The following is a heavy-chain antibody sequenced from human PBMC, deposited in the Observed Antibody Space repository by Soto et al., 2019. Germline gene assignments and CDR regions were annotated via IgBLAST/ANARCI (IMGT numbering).Heavy chain of an antibody. CDR2: IYHSGST. Sequence: QVQLQESGPGLVKPSGTLSLTCAVSGGSISSSNWWSWVRQPPGKGLEWIGEIYHSGSTNYNPSPKSRVTISLDKSKSHCSRKLSSVTAADTAVYYCARDGAAAGTGLDYWGQGTLVTVSS. V-gene: IGHV4-4*02. D-gene: IGHD6-13*01. CDR3: ARDGAAAGTGLDY. CDR1: GGSISSSNW. J-gene: IGHJ4*02.